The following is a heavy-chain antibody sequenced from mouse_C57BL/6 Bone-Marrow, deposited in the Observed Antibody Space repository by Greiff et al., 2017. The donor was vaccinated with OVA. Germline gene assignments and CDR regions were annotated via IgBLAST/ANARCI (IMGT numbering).Heavy chain of an antibody. CDR2: INPDSSTI. CDR3: ARDYYGNYGWYFDV. CDR1: GIDFSRYW. J-gene: IGHJ1*03. D-gene: IGHD2-1*01. V-gene: IGHV4-1*01. Sequence: EVKLLESGGGLVQPGGSLKLSCAASGIDFSRYWMSWVRRAPGKGLEWIGEINPDSSTINYAPSLKDKFIISRDNAKNTLYLQMSKVRSEDTALYYCARDYYGNYGWYFDVWGTGTTVTVSS.